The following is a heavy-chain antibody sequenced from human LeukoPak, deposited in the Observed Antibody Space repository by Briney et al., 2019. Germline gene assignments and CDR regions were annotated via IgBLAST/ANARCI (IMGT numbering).Heavy chain of an antibody. CDR3: ARLGGGWDSQGLHF. CDR2: IYPGDSDT. D-gene: IGHD6-19*01. V-gene: IGHV5-51*01. J-gene: IGHJ4*02. Sequence: GESLKISCKGSGYTFTNYWIAWVRQMPGKGLECMGIIYPGDSDTKYSPSFQGQVTISADKSISTAYIQWSSLKASDSAMYYCARLGGGWDSQGLHFWGQGTLVTVSS. CDR1: GYTFTNYW.